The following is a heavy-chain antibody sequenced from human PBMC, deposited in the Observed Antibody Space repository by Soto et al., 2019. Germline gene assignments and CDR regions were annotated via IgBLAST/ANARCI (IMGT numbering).Heavy chain of an antibody. J-gene: IGHJ4*02. D-gene: IGHD4-17*01. CDR2: IYYSGST. Sequence: QVQLQESGPGLVKPSETLSLTCTVSGGSISSYYWSWIRQPPGKGLEWIGYIYYSGSTNYNPSLKRRVTISVDTSKNQFSLKLSSVTAADTAVYYCARGEEYGAPDYWGQGTLVTVSS. CDR3: ARGEEYGAPDY. CDR1: GGSISSYY. V-gene: IGHV4-59*01.